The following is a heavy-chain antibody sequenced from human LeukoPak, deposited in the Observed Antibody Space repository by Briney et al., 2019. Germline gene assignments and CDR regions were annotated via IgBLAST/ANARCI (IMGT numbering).Heavy chain of an antibody. Sequence: SETLSLTCTVSGGSISSYYWNWIRQPPGKGLEWIGYIYYSGSTNYNPSRKSRVTISLDTSKNQFPLKLSSVTAADTAVYYCARGSSGWYSHLGYGGQGTLVTVSS. CDR3: ARGSSGWYSHLGY. D-gene: IGHD6-19*01. CDR1: GGSISSYY. J-gene: IGHJ4*02. V-gene: IGHV4-59*01. CDR2: IYYSGST.